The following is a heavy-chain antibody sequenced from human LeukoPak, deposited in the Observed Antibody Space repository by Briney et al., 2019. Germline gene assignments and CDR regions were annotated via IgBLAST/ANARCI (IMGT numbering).Heavy chain of an antibody. CDR3: ARDHMSVAAIFHY. J-gene: IGHJ4*02. CDR2: IGSVTTYI. CDR1: GFTFSDYT. Sequence: GSLRLSCAASGFTFSDYTMNWVRQAPGKGLEWVSSIGSVTTYIYYADSVKGRFTISRDNAKNSLSLQMNSLRAEDTAVYYCARDHMSVAAIFHYWGQGTLVTVSS. D-gene: IGHD6-19*01. V-gene: IGHV3-21*01.